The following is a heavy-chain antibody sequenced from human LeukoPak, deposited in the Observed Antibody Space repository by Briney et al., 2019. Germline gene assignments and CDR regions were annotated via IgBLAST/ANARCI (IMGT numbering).Heavy chain of an antibody. D-gene: IGHD1-26*01. CDR2: ISGSGDGT. J-gene: IGHJ4*02. CDR1: GFTFDNYA. Sequence: AGGSLRLSCTASGFTFDNYAMIWVRQASGKGLEWVSVISGSGDGTDSADSVRGRFTISRDNSKNTLYLEMSGLRVEDTAVYHCARDFSGTYYFDYWGQGTLVTVSS. CDR3: ARDFSGTYYFDY. V-gene: IGHV3-23*01.